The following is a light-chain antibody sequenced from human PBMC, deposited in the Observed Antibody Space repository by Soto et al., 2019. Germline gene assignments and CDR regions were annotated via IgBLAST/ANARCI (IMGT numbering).Light chain of an antibody. CDR3: QQYGSSPRK. CDR1: QTITNY. Sequence: EIFMTQSPDTLSLSPGERATLSCRASQTITNYLAWYQQRPGQAPRLLIYEASNRATGIPARFSGSGSGTDFTLTISSLEPEDFAVYYCQQYGSSPRKFGQGTKVDIK. V-gene: IGKV3-20*01. J-gene: IGKJ1*01. CDR2: EAS.